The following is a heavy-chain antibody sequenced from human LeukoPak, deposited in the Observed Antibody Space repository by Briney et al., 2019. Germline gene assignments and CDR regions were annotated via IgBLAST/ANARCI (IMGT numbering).Heavy chain of an antibody. CDR2: IYYSGST. J-gene: IGHJ4*02. CDR1: GGSISSSSYY. CDR3: ARQGSRYDYVPVDY. V-gene: IGHV4-39*01. D-gene: IGHD3-16*01. Sequence: SETLSLTCTVSGGSISSSSYYWGWIRQPPGKGLEWIGSIYYSGSTYYNPSLKSRVTISVDTSKNQFSLKLSSVTAADTAVYYCARQGSRYDYVPVDYWGQGTLVTVSS.